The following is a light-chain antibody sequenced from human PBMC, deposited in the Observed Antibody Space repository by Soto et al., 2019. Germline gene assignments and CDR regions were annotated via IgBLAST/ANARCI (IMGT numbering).Light chain of an antibody. CDR1: SGDVGAYNY. V-gene: IGLV2-14*01. J-gene: IGLJ1*01. CDR3: SSYTSSSTYV. CDR2: DVS. Sequence: QSALTQPASVSGSPGQSITISCTGTSGDVGAYNYVSWYQQHPGKAPKLILYDVSTRPSGVSNRFSGSKSGNTASLTISGLQAEDEADYYCSSYTSSSTYVFGTGTKVTVL.